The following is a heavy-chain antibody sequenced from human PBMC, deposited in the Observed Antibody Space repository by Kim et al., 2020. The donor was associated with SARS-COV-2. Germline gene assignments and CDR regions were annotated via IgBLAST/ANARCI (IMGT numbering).Heavy chain of an antibody. V-gene: IGHV3-43*01. CDR3: AKDDRRSWGGYYYYGMDV. Sequence: GGSLRLSCAASGFTFDDYTMHWVRQAPGKGLEWVSLISWDGGSTYYADSVKGRFTISRDNSKNSLYLQMNSLRTEDTALYYCAKDDRRSWGGYYYYGMDVWGQGTTVTVSS. D-gene: IGHD3-16*01. CDR2: ISWDGGST. CDR1: GFTFDDYT. J-gene: IGHJ6*02.